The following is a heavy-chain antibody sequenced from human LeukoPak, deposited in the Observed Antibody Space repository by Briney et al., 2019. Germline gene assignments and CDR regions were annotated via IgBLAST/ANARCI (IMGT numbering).Heavy chain of an antibody. V-gene: IGHV3-30*02. CDR1: GFTFSSYG. Sequence: GGSLRLSCAASGFTFSSYGMHWVRQAPGKGLEWVAFIRYDGSNKYYADSVKGRFTISRDNSKNTLYLQMNSLRAEDTAVYYCARVLPGPGGYSSSSFDPWGQGTLVTVSS. CDR3: ARVLPGPGGYSSSSFDP. J-gene: IGHJ5*02. CDR2: IRYDGSNK. D-gene: IGHD6-13*01.